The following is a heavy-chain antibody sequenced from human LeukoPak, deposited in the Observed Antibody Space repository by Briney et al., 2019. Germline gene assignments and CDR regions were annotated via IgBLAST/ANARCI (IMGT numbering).Heavy chain of an antibody. CDR2: ISSSSGTI. CDR3: ARVDYFES. J-gene: IGHJ4*02. CDR1: GFTFSSYS. Sequence: GGSLRLSCAGSGFTFSSYSMSWVRQAPGKGLEWLSYISSSSGTIYYADSVKGRFTISRDNAKNSLYLQMNSLTDEDTAVYYCARVDYFESWGQGALVTVSS. V-gene: IGHV3-48*02.